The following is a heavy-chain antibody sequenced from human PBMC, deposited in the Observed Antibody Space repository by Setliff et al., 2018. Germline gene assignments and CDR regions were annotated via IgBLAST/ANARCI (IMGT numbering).Heavy chain of an antibody. D-gene: IGHD2-2*02. V-gene: IGHV1-69*13. CDR2: IIPIFGTA. J-gene: IGHJ6*02. CDR3: ARDSRGLVPAAIEGSYYYHGMDV. Sequence: VKVSCKASGGTFSSYAISWVRQAPGQGLEWMGGIIPIFGTANYAQKFQGRVTITADESTSTAYMELSSLRSEDTAVYYCARDSRGLVPAAIEGSYYYHGMDVWGQGTTVTVSS. CDR1: GGTFSSYA.